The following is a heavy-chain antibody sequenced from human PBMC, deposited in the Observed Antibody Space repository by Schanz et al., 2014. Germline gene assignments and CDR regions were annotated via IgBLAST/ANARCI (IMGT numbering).Heavy chain of an antibody. J-gene: IGHJ4*02. D-gene: IGHD2-2*01. V-gene: IGHV1-46*03. Sequence: QVQLVQSGAEAKKPGASVKVSCKASGYTFTTYYIHWVRHAPGQGLEWMGKINPSSGTTRIAQNFQGRLAVTKDTSTSSVNMELSSLRSEDTAVYYCARGGFFDSTSFDSWGQGTLVTVSS. CDR1: GYTFTTYY. CDR2: INPSSGTT. CDR3: ARGGFFDSTSFDS.